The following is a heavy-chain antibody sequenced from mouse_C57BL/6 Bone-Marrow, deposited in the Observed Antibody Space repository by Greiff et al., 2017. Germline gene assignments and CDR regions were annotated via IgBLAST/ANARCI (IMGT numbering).Heavy chain of an antibody. V-gene: IGHV1-64*01. J-gene: IGHJ3*01. D-gene: IGHD1-1*01. CDR1: GYTFTSYW. Sequence: QVHVKQPGAELVKPGASVKLSCKASGYTFTSYWMHWVKQRPGQGLEWIGMIHPNSGSTNYNEKFKSKATLTVDKSSSTAYMQLSSLTSEDSAVYYCARHGSSSWFAYWGQGTLVTVSA. CDR2: IHPNSGST. CDR3: ARHGSSSWFAY.